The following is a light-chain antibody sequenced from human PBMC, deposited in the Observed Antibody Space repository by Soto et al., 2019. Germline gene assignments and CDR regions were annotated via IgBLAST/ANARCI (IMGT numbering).Light chain of an antibody. V-gene: IGLV2-14*01. CDR1: SSDVGGYNS. CDR2: EVN. CDR3: SSYTTTNTYV. Sequence: QSALTQPASVSGSPGQSITISCTGTSSDVGGYNSVSWYQQEPGKAPKLLIYEVNNRFSGVSNRFSGSKSGNTASLTISGLLTEAGADYYFSSYTTTNTYVFGTGTNLTVL. J-gene: IGLJ1*01.